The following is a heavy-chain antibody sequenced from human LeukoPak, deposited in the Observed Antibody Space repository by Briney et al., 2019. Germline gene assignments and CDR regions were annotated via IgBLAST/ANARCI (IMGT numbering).Heavy chain of an antibody. CDR1: GGSFSGYY. CDR2: INHSGST. Sequence: PSETLSLTCAVYGGSFSGYYWSWIRQPPGKGLEWIGEINHSGSTNYNPSLKSSVTISVDTSKNQFSLKLSSVTAADTAVYYCARANFDYWGQGTLVTVSS. V-gene: IGHV4-34*01. CDR3: ARANFDY. J-gene: IGHJ4*02.